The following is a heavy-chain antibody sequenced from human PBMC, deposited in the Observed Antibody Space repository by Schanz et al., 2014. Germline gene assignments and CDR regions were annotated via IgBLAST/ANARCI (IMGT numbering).Heavy chain of an antibody. CDR1: GFTVNTNY. CDR2: IYSGGST. CDR3: ASRLTVKAFGL. J-gene: IGHJ3*01. Sequence: EVQLVESGGGLIQPGGSLRLSCAVSGFTVNTNYMSWVRQAPGKGLEWVSVIYSGGSTYYADSVKGRFTISRDNSKNTLYLQMNSLRAEDTAAYFCASRLTVKAFGLWGQGTMVTVS. V-gene: IGHV3-53*01.